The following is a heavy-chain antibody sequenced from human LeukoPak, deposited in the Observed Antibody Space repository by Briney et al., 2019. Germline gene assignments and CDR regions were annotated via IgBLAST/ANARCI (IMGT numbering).Heavy chain of an antibody. Sequence: SQTLSLTCTVSGGSISSYYWSWIRQPPGKGLEWIGYIYYSGSTNYNPSLKSRVTISVDTSKNQFSLKLSSVTAADTAVYYCARGSSGEVLRGYFQQWGQGTLVTVSS. CDR2: IYYSGST. V-gene: IGHV4-59*01. D-gene: IGHD1-26*01. CDR3: ARGSSGEVLRGYFQQ. J-gene: IGHJ1*01. CDR1: GGSISSYY.